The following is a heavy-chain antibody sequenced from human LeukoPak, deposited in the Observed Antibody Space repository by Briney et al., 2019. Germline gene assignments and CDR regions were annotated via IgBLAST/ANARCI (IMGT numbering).Heavy chain of an antibody. Sequence: ASVKVSCKASGGTFSSYAISWVRPAPGQRLEWMGGIIPIFGTAHYAQKLQGRVTITTDESTSTPYMELSSLRSEDTAVYYCARSYSLTRTHPSWFDPWGQGTLVTVSS. V-gene: IGHV1-69*05. CDR1: GGTFSSYA. J-gene: IGHJ5*02. CDR2: IIPIFGTA. CDR3: ARSYSLTRTHPSWFDP. D-gene: IGHD2/OR15-2a*01.